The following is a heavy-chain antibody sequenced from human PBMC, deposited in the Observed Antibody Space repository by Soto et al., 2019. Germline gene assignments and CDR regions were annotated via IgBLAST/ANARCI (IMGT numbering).Heavy chain of an antibody. CDR1: GYTFTSYY. D-gene: IGHD1-26*01. Sequence: GASVKVSCKASGYTFTSYYMHWVRQAPGQGLEWMGIINPSGGSTSYAQKFQGRVTMTRDTSTSTVYMELSSLRRDDTGIYYCARGGGADGTDVWGRGTTVTVSS. CDR2: INPSGGST. V-gene: IGHV1-46*01. J-gene: IGHJ6*02. CDR3: ARGGGADGTDV.